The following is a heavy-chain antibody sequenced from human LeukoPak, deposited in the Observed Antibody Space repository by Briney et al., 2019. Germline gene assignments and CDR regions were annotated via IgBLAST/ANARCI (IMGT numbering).Heavy chain of an antibody. J-gene: IGHJ6*03. Sequence: GGSLRLSCAASGFTFSSYGMHWVRQAPGKGLEGVAFIRYDGSNKYHADSVKGRFTISRDNSKNSLYLQMNSLRAEDTAVYYCARGGDHPTYLFQYMDVWGKGTTVTVSS. V-gene: IGHV3-30*02. CDR2: IRYDGSNK. D-gene: IGHD3-16*01. CDR1: GFTFSSYG. CDR3: ARGGDHPTYLFQYMDV.